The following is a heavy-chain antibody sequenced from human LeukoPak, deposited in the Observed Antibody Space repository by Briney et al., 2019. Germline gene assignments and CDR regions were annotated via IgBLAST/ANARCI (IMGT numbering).Heavy chain of an antibody. CDR2: FNPNSGGT. D-gene: IGHD4-17*01. CDR1: GYTFTGYY. Sequence: ASVKVSCKASGYTFTGYYMHWVRQAPGQGLEWMGWFNPNSGGTNYAQKFQGRVTMTRDTSISTAYMELSRLRSDDTAVYYCASSGDYGDYAGPPFDYWGQGTLVTVSS. CDR3: ASSGDYGDYAGPPFDY. V-gene: IGHV1-2*02. J-gene: IGHJ4*02.